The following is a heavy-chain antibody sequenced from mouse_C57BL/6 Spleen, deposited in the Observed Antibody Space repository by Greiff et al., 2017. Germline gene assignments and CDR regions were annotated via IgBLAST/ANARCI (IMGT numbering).Heavy chain of an antibody. V-gene: IGHV1-39*01. J-gene: IGHJ3*01. D-gene: IGHD1-1*01. Sequence: VQLKESGPELVKPGASVKISCKASGYSFTDYNMNWVKQSNGKSLEWIGVINPNYGTTSYNQKFKGKATLTVDQSSSTAYMQLNSLTSEDSAVYDCASGSSYVGFAYWGQGTLVTVSA. CDR1: GYSFTDYN. CDR3: ASGSSYVGFAY. CDR2: INPNYGTT.